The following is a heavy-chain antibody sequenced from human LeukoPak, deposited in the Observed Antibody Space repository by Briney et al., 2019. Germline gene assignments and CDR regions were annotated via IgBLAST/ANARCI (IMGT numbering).Heavy chain of an antibody. Sequence: ASVKVSCKASGGTFSSYAISWVRQAPGQGLEWMGRIIPILGIANYAQKFQGRVTITADKSTSTAYMELSSLRSEDTAVYYCARDPCGGDCYSSWFDPWGQGTLVTVSS. CDR2: IIPILGIA. CDR3: ARDPCGGDCYSSWFDP. CDR1: GGTFSSYA. D-gene: IGHD2-21*02. J-gene: IGHJ5*02. V-gene: IGHV1-69*04.